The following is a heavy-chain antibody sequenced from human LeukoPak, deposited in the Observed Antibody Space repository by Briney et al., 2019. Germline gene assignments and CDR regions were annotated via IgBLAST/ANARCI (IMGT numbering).Heavy chain of an antibody. Sequence: PGGSLRLSCAASGFIFSSAWMNWVRQVPGKGLEWVGRIKSNSDGGTTDYAAPVKGRFTTSRDDSKTTLYLQMNSLKTEDTAVYYCTTSHDVLTGYYRVYWGQGTLVTVSS. D-gene: IGHD3-9*01. J-gene: IGHJ4*02. CDR1: GFIFSSAW. CDR3: TTSHDVLTGYYRVY. CDR2: IKSNSDGGTT. V-gene: IGHV3-15*07.